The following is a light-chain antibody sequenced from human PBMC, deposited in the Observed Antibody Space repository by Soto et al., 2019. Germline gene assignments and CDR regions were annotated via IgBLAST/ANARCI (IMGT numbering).Light chain of an antibody. J-gene: IGLJ3*02. CDR3: LLSYSGARV. Sequence: QAVVTQEPSQTVSPGGTVTLTCGSSTGAVTSGHYPYWFQQKPGQAPRTLIYDTNNRHSWTPARFSGSLLGGKAALTLSGAQPEDEAEYYCLLSYSGARVFGGGTKLTVL. V-gene: IGLV7-46*01. CDR1: TGAVTSGHY. CDR2: DTN.